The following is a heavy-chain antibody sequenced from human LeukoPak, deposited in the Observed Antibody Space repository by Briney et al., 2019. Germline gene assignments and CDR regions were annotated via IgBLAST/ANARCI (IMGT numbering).Heavy chain of an antibody. D-gene: IGHD6-13*01. V-gene: IGHV4-4*09. J-gene: IGHJ4*02. Sequence: SETLSLTCTVSGGSISSYYWSWIRQPPGKGLEWIGYIYTSGSTNYNPSLKSRVTISVDTSKSQFSLKLSSVTAADTAVYYCARRSRGYSSSWYYPYFDYWGQGTLVTVPS. CDR3: ARRSRGYSSSWYYPYFDY. CDR2: IYTSGST. CDR1: GGSISSYY.